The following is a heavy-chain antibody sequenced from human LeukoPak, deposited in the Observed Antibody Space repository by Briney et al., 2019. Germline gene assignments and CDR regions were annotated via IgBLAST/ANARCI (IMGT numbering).Heavy chain of an antibody. D-gene: IGHD6-19*01. CDR3: ARDSIAVAGRDY. V-gene: IGHV3-66*02. CDR2: IYSGGGT. Sequence: PGGSLRLSCAASGFTVSSNYMTWVRQAPGKGLEWVSVIYSGGGTYYADSVKGRFTISRDNSKNTLYLQMNSLRDEDTAVYYCARDSIAVAGRDYWGQGTLVTVPS. CDR1: GFTVSSNY. J-gene: IGHJ4*02.